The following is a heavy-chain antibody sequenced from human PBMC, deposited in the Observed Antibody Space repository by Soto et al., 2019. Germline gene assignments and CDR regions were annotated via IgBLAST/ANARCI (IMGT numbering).Heavy chain of an antibody. J-gene: IGHJ6*02. CDR3: AGDNIAVAGTGFFYYGMDV. Sequence: SVKVSCKASGGTFSSYAISWVRRAPGQGLEWMGGIIPIFGTANYAQKFQGRVTITADESTSTAYMELSSLRSEDTAVYYCAGDNIAVAGTGFFYYGMDVWGQGTTVTVSS. CDR2: IIPIFGTA. D-gene: IGHD6-19*01. V-gene: IGHV1-69*13. CDR1: GGTFSSYA.